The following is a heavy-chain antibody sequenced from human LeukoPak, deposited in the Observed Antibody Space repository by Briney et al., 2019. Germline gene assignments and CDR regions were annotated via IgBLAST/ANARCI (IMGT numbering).Heavy chain of an antibody. CDR3: ARYDLGYCSSTSCSSDGMDV. Sequence: SVKLSCKVSGYTFTSYATNWVRHATEQGLEWMGWMNPNSGNTSYTQTFQGRVTMTRNTSISTAYIELSSLRSEDTAVYYCARYDLGYCSSTSCSSDGMDVWGQGTTVTVSS. CDR1: GYTFTSYA. CDR2: MNPNSGNT. J-gene: IGHJ6*02. D-gene: IGHD2-2*01. V-gene: IGHV1-8*01.